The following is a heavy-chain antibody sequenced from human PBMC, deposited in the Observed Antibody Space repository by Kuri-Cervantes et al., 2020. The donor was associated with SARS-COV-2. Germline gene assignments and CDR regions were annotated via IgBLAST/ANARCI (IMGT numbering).Heavy chain of an antibody. D-gene: IGHD6-6*01. Sequence: ASVKVSCKASGYTFTSYGISWVRQAPGQGLEWMGWISAYNGNTNYAQKLQGRVTMTTDTSTSTAYMELRSLRSDDTAVYYCATGSSIAARLQFDYWGQGTLVTVSS. CDR2: ISAYNGNT. CDR1: GYTFTSYG. CDR3: ATGSSIAARLQFDY. V-gene: IGHV1-18*01. J-gene: IGHJ4*02.